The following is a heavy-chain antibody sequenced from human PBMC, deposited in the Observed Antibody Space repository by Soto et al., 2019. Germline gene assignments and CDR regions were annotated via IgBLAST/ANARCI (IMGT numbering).Heavy chain of an antibody. CDR2: IIPIFGTA. Sequence: VKVSCKASGVTFSGYAISWLGQAPGQGLEWMGGIIPIFGTANYAQKFQGRVTITADESTSTAYMELSSLRSEDTAVYYCAILTSPMYYFDYWGQGTLVTVSS. CDR1: GVTFSGYA. J-gene: IGHJ4*02. CDR3: AILTSPMYYFDY. V-gene: IGHV1-69*01.